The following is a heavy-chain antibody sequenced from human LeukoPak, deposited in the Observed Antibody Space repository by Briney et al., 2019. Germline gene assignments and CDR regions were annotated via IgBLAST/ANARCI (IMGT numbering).Heavy chain of an antibody. J-gene: IGHJ4*02. CDR1: GFTVSSNY. CDR2: IYSGGST. V-gene: IGHV3-53*01. CDR3: AREPYGGNLYYFDY. Sequence: GGSLRLSCAASGFTVSSNYMNWVRQPPGKGLEWFSVIYSGGSTYYADSVKGRFTISRDNSKNTLYLQMNSLRAEDTAVYYCAREPYGGNLYYFDYWGQGTLVTVSS. D-gene: IGHD4-23*01.